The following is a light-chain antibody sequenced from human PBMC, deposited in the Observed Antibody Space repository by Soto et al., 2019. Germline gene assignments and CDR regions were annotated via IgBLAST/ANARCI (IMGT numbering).Light chain of an antibody. Sequence: EIVLTQSPGTLYFSPGERATLSCRASQSVSSSYFAWYQQKPGQAPRLLIYRASSRATGIPDRFSGSGSGTDFTLTISRLEPEDFAVYYCQQYGISPTWTFGQGTKVEIK. V-gene: IGKV3-20*01. J-gene: IGKJ1*01. CDR1: QSVSSSY. CDR3: QQYGISPTWT. CDR2: RAS.